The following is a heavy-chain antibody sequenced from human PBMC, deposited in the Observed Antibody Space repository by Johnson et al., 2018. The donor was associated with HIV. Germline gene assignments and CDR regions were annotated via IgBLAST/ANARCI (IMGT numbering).Heavy chain of an antibody. CDR2: IRSRAYGGTT. CDR3: TSGRFGGAGFDI. V-gene: IGHV3-49*04. CDR1: GFTFGDYA. D-gene: IGHD3-16*01. J-gene: IGHJ3*02. Sequence: VQLVESGGGLVQPGRSLRLSCTAVGFTFGDYAMSWVRQAPGRGLEWVSFIRSRAYGGTTEFAASVKGRFTISRDDSKGIAYLHMNSLKSEDTAVYYCTSGRFGGAGFDIWGQGTVVTVSS.